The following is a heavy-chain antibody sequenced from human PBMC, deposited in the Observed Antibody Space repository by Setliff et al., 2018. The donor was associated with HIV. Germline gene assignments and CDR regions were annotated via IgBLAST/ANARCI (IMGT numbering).Heavy chain of an antibody. D-gene: IGHD1-26*01. Sequence: SETLSLTCTLSGGSMSSYYWTWIRQPPGKGLEWIGYVYTSEISNYNSSLRRRVVISLDTSKNQFSLKLGSLTAADTAVYYCARGIGPLPNWDNFYYSMDVWGKGTTVTVSS. V-gene: IGHV4-4*08. CDR1: GGSMSSYY. J-gene: IGHJ6*03. CDR3: ARGIGPLPNWDNFYYSMDV. CDR2: VYTSEIS.